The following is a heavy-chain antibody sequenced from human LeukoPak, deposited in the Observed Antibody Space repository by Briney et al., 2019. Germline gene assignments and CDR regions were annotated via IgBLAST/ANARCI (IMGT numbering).Heavy chain of an antibody. CDR1: GGSFSGYY. V-gene: IGHV4-34*01. Sequence: PSETLSLTCAVYGGSFSGYYWSWIRQPPGKGLEWIGEINHNGSTNYNPSLKSRVTISVDTSKNQFSLKLSSVTAADTAVYYCARGGFVYSSGWYFPSLYYFDYWGQGTLVTVSS. J-gene: IGHJ4*02. CDR3: ARGGFVYSSGWYFPSLYYFDY. CDR2: INHNGST. D-gene: IGHD6-19*01.